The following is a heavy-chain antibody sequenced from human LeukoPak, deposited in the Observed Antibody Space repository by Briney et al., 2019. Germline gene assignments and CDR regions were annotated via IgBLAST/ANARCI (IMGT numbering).Heavy chain of an antibody. CDR3: ARANWRLEPFYFDY. D-gene: IGHD1-1*01. CDR1: GFTFSSYA. J-gene: IGHJ4*02. V-gene: IGHV3-30*01. Sequence: GRSLRLSCAASGFTFSSYAMHWVRQAPGKGLEWVAVISYDGSNKYYADSVKGRITISRDNSKNTLYLQMNSLRAEDTAVYYCARANWRLEPFYFDYWGQGTLVTVSS. CDR2: ISYDGSNK.